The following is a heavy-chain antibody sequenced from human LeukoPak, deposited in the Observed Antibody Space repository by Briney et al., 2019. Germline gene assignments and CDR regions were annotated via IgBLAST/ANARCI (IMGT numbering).Heavy chain of an antibody. J-gene: IGHJ4*02. Sequence: KTSQTLSLTCTVSGGSISSGSYYWSWIRQPAGKGLEWIGRIYTSGSTNYNPSLKSRVTISVDTSKNQFSLKLSSVTAADTAVYYCARGGPTNFDYWGQGTLVTVSS. CDR1: GGSISSGSYY. CDR2: IYTSGST. V-gene: IGHV4-61*02. CDR3: ARGGPTNFDY.